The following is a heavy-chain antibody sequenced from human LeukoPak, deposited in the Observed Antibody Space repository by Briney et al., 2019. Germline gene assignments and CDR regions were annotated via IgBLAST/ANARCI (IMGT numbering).Heavy chain of an antibody. Sequence: PGRSLRLSCAASGFTFDDYAMHWVRQAPGKGLEWVSGISWNSGSIGYADSVKGRFTISRDNAKNSLYLQMNSLRAEDTAVYYCARVTSPDYYYYYGMDVWGQGTTVTVSS. CDR2: ISWNSGSI. CDR1: GFTFDDYA. V-gene: IGHV3-9*01. D-gene: IGHD2-2*01. CDR3: ARVTSPDYYYYYGMDV. J-gene: IGHJ6*02.